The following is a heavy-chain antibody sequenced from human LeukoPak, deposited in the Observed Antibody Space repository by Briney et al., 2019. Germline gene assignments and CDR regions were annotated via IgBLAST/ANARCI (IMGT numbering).Heavy chain of an antibody. Sequence: GGSLRLSCAASGFTFIDYYVSWIRQAPGKGLEWISYISNSGTMIYYRDSVKGRFTVSMDNAQNSLYLQMNSLRAEDTALYYCAGGVQGAGPIGYCGQGSLVTVSS. CDR3: AGGVQGAGPIGY. V-gene: IGHV3-11*01. D-gene: IGHD3-16*01. CDR1: GFTFIDYY. J-gene: IGHJ4*02. CDR2: ISNSGTMI.